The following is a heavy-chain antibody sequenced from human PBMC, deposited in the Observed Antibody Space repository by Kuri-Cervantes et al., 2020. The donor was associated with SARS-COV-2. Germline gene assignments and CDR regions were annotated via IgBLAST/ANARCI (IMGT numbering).Heavy chain of an antibody. Sequence: SLKISCAASGFIIDDYAMHWVRQAPGKGLEWVSGIIWNSDTIGYADSVKGRFTISRDNAKNSLYLQMNSPRPEDTALYYCVADELSKSRPDYWGQGTLVTVSS. V-gene: IGHV3-9*01. J-gene: IGHJ4*02. CDR3: VADELSKSRPDY. D-gene: IGHD3-16*02. CDR2: IIWNSDTI. CDR1: GFIIDDYA.